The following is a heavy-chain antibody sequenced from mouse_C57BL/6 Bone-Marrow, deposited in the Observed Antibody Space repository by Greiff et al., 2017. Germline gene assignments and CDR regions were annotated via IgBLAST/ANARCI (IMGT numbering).Heavy chain of an antibody. CDR1: GYTFTSYW. CDR3: ARDATVVAPYAMDY. CDR2: IDPSDSYT. V-gene: IGHV1-69*01. D-gene: IGHD1-1*01. J-gene: IGHJ4*01. Sequence: VQLQQPGAELVMPGASVKLSCKASGYTFTSYWMHWVKQMPGQGLEWIGEIDPSDSYTNYNQKFKGKSTLTVDKSSSTAYVQLSSLTSEDSAVYYCARDATVVAPYAMDYWGQGTSVTVSS.